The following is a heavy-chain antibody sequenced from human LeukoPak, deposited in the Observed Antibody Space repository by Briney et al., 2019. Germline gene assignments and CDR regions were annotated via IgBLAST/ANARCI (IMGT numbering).Heavy chain of an antibody. V-gene: IGHV3-64*01. Sequence: GGSLRLFCAASGFTFSMYAMHWVRRAPGKGLEYVSGINSAGDLKYNVQSVKGRFVVSRDNSKNTLYLQMGSLRAGDMAVYYCARDLDDSGHYYSFYMDIWGKGTTVTVSS. CDR1: GFTFSMYA. D-gene: IGHD3-3*01. J-gene: IGHJ6*03. CDR2: INSAGDLK. CDR3: ARDLDDSGHYYSFYMDI.